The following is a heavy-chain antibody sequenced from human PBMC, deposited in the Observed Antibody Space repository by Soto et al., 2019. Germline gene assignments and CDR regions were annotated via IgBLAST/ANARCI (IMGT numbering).Heavy chain of an antibody. CDR3: SSDAVPKKKSYGMDV. CDR2: IYYSGST. CDR1: GGSISSGGYY. Sequence: SETLSLTCTVSGGSISSGGYYWSWIRQHPGKGLEWIGYIYYSGSTYHNPSLKSRVTISVDTSKNQFSLKLSSVTAADTAVYYCSSDAVPKKKSYGMDVWGQGTTVTVSS. J-gene: IGHJ6*02. D-gene: IGHD2-2*01. V-gene: IGHV4-31*03.